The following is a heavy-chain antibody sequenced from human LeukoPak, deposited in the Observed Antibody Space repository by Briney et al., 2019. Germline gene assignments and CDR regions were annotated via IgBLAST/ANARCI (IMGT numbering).Heavy chain of an antibody. J-gene: IGHJ4*02. V-gene: IGHV3-23*01. CDR2: ISGSGGST. Sequence: GGSLRLSCAASGFTFSSYAMSWVRQAPGKGLEWVSAISGSGGSTYYADSVEGRFTISRDNSKNTLYLQMNSLRAEDTAVYYCAKNLYDILTGYSYWGQGTLVTVSS. CDR1: GFTFSSYA. CDR3: AKNLYDILTGYSY. D-gene: IGHD3-9*01.